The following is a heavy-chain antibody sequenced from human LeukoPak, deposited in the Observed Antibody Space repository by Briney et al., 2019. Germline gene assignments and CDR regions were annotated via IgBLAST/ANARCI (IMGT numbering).Heavy chain of an antibody. CDR1: GFTFSPYW. CDR2: IEPAGSAT. D-gene: IGHD2-15*01. V-gene: IGHV3-7*01. J-gene: IGHJ4*02. CDR3: GRFGYVAAVDS. Sequence: GGSLRLSCTASGFTFSPYWMTWVRQAPGKGLEWVANIEPAGSATYYVDSVKGRFTISRDNAKNLLCLQMNSLRAEDSAVYHCGRFGYVAAVDSWGQGALVTVSS.